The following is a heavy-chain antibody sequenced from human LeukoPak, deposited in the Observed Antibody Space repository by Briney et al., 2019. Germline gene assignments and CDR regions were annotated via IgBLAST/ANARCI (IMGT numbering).Heavy chain of an antibody. J-gene: IGHJ4*02. CDR1: GYSISSGYY. V-gene: IGHV4-38-2*02. CDR3: ATRLRYYGSGSYFWFDY. Sequence: SETLCLTCTVSGYSISSGYYCGWLRQPPGKGLEWTGSIYHSGSTYYNPSLKGRVTISGDTSKNQFSLKLSSVTAADTAVYYCATRLRYYGSGSYFWFDYWGQGTLVTVSS. CDR2: IYHSGST. D-gene: IGHD3-10*01.